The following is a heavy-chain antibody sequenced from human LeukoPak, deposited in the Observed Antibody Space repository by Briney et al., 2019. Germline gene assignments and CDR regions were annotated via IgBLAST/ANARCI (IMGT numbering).Heavy chain of an antibody. CDR2: ISSSSSYI. CDR1: GFTFSSYS. J-gene: IGHJ4*02. CDR3: ARGWFGELLDY. Sequence: PGGSLRLSCAASGFTFSSYSMNWVRQAPGKGLEWVSSISSSSSYIYYADSVKGRFTISRDNSKNTLYLQMNSLRAEDTAVYYCARGWFGELLDYWGQGTLVTVSS. D-gene: IGHD3-10*01. V-gene: IGHV3-21*01.